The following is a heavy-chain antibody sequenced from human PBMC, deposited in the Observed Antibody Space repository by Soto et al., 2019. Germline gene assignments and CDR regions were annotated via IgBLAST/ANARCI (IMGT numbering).Heavy chain of an antibody. D-gene: IGHD1-1*01. CDR1: GGSINSNNW. CDR2: IYHSGST. J-gene: IGHJ4*02. Sequence: QVQLQESGPGLVKPSGTLSLTCAVSGGSINSNNWWSWVRQPPGKGLEWIGEIYHSGSTNYNPSLKSRVTISLDKSKNQFSLKLSSVTAADTAVYYCAGNTGRAAFDSWGQGTLVTVSS. V-gene: IGHV4-4*02. CDR3: AGNTGRAAFDS.